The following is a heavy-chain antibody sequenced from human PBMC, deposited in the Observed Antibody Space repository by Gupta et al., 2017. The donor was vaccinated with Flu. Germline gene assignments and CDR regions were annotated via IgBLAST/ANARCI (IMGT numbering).Heavy chain of an antibody. D-gene: IGHD3-3*01. CDR3: ARESHYDFWSGYSYDMAV. V-gene: IGHV3-23*01. J-gene: IGHJ6*02. CDR2: ISGSGTNT. CDR1: GFTFSTYA. Sequence: EVQLLESGGGLVQSGGSLRLSCAASGFTFSTYAMAWVRQAPGKGLEWVSGISGSGTNTYFADSVEGRFTISRDNSKSTLNLQMNSLRAEDTAVYYCARESHYDFWSGYSYDMAVWGQGTTVTVSS.